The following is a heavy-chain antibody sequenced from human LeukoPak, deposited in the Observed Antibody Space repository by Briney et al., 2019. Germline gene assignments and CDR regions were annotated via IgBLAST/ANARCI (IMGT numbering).Heavy chain of an antibody. CDR2: INHSGST. CDR1: GGSFSGYY. CDR3: ARLADNYYYYYYMDV. Sequence: SETLSLTCAVYGGSFSGYYWSWIRQPPAKGQEWIGEINHSGSTNYNPSLKSRVTISVDTSKNQFSLKLSSVTAADTAVYYCARLADNYYYYYYMDVWGKGTTVTVSS. J-gene: IGHJ6*03. V-gene: IGHV4-34*01. D-gene: IGHD3-3*02.